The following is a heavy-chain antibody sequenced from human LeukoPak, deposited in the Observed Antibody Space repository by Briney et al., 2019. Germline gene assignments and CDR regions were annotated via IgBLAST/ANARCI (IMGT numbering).Heavy chain of an antibody. Sequence: SETLSLTCTVSGYSISSGYYWGWIRQPPGKGLEWIGSIYHSGSTNYNPSLKSRVTISVDTSKNQFSLKLTSVTAADTAVYYCARSPYGEYYFDYWGQGTLVTVSS. V-gene: IGHV4-38-2*02. CDR3: ARSPYGEYYFDY. D-gene: IGHD3-10*01. J-gene: IGHJ4*02. CDR1: GYSISSGYY. CDR2: IYHSGST.